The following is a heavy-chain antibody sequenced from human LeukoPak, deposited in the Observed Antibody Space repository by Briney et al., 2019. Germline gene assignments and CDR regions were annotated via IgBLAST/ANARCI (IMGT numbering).Heavy chain of an antibody. J-gene: IGHJ4*02. D-gene: IGHD1-26*01. CDR3: VRDKSGWDDY. CDR1: GFTFSSYW. CDR2: INTDGSST. V-gene: IGHV3-74*01. Sequence: GSLRLSCAASGFTFSSYWMHWVRQGPGKGLVWVSRINTDGSSTSYADAVKGRFTISRDNAKNTLYLQMNSLRVEDTAVYYCVRDKSGWDDYWGQGTLVTVSS.